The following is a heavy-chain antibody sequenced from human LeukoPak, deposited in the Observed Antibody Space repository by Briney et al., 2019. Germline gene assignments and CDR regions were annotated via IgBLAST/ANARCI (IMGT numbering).Heavy chain of an antibody. J-gene: IGHJ4*02. CDR3: ARSRYSGYDSGVGLDY. Sequence: SETLSLTCTVSGGSINSYYWNWIRQPPGKGLEWIGYIYYSGSSNYNPSPKSRVTISVDTSKNQFSLKLSSVTAADTAVYYCARSRYSGYDSGVGLDYWGQGTLVTVSS. D-gene: IGHD5-12*01. CDR2: IYYSGSS. V-gene: IGHV4-59*01. CDR1: GGSINSYY.